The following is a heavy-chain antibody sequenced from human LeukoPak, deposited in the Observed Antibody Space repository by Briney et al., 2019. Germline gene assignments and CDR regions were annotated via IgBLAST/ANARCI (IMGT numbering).Heavy chain of an antibody. CDR3: AKVRGYCSGGSCYGFFDY. CDR2: ISGSGGST. J-gene: IGHJ4*02. CDR1: GFTFSSYA. Sequence: GGSLRLSCAASGFTFSSYAMSWVRQAPGKGLEWVSAISGSGGSTYYADSVKGRFTISRDNSKNTLFLQMNSLRAEDTAVYYCAKVRGYCSGGSCYGFFDYWGQGTLVTVSS. D-gene: IGHD2-15*01. V-gene: IGHV3-23*01.